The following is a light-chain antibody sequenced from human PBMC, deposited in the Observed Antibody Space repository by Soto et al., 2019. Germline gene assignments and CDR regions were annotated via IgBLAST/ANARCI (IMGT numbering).Light chain of an antibody. V-gene: IGKV1-8*01. CDR2: AAS. CDR1: QGISSY. Sequence: AIRMTQSPSSLSAYTGDRVTITCRASQGISSYLAWYQQKPGKAPKLLIYAASTLQSGVPSRFSGSGSGTDFTLTISSLQPEDFATYYCQQVNVYPSTFGGGTKVDIK. CDR3: QQVNVYPST. J-gene: IGKJ4*01.